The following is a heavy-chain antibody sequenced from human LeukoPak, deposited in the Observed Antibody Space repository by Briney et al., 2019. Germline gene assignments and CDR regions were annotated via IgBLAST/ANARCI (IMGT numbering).Heavy chain of an antibody. D-gene: IGHD2-2*01. CDR1: GFTFSSYS. V-gene: IGHV3-21*01. J-gene: IGHJ6*03. Sequence: PGGSLRLSCAASGFTFSSYSMNWVRQAPGKGLEWVSSISSSSSYIYYADSVKGRFTISRDNAKNSLYLQMNSLRAEDTAVYYCARDLRSGYCSSTSCYPTLVGYYYMDVWGKGTTVIVSS. CDR2: ISSSSSYI. CDR3: ARDLRSGYCSSTSCYPTLVGYYYMDV.